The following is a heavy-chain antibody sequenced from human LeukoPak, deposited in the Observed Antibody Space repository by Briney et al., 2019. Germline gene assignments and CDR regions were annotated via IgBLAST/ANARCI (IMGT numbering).Heavy chain of an antibody. D-gene: IGHD6-19*01. V-gene: IGHV4-59*01. Sequence: SEPLSLTCNVSGGSIRSYYWSWIRQPPGKGLEWIGYIYYSGSTNYNPSLKSRVTISVDTSKNQFSLKLSSVTAADTAVYYCARAQLPGIAVAGKHAFDIWGQGTTVTVSS. CDR1: GGSIRSYY. CDR3: ARAQLPGIAVAGKHAFDI. J-gene: IGHJ3*02. CDR2: IYYSGST.